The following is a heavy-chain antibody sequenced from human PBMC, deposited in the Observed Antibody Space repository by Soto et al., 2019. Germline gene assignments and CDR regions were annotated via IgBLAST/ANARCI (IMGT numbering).Heavy chain of an antibody. J-gene: IGHJ4*02. CDR1: GFTFSSYA. CDR2: ISGSGGST. D-gene: IGHD6-13*01. Sequence: GGSLRLSCAASGFTFSSYAMSWVRQAPGKGLEWVSAISGSGGSTYYADSVKGRFTISRDNSKNTLYLQMNSLRAEDTAVYYCAKRPLIAAAAPYYFDYWGQGTLVTVSS. CDR3: AKRPLIAAAAPYYFDY. V-gene: IGHV3-23*01.